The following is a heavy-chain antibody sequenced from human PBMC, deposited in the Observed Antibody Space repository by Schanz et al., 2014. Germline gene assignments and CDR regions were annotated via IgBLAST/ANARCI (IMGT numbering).Heavy chain of an antibody. J-gene: IGHJ4*02. CDR3: GRHWGYDPSPFFDY. D-gene: IGHD3-16*01. CDR2: ISAYNGHT. CDR1: GYTFTTYG. Sequence: QVQLVQSGSEVKKPGASVKVSCKASGYTFTTYGISWVRQAPGQGLEWMGWISAYNGHTNYAQKFQGRVTMTTDTSTSTAYMELRSLRSDDTAVYYCGRHWGYDPSPFFDYWGQGTLVTVSS. V-gene: IGHV1-18*01.